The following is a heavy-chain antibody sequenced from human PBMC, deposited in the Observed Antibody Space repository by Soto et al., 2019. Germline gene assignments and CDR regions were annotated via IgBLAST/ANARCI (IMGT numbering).Heavy chain of an antibody. V-gene: IGHV1-69*01. CDR3: TRSIGSGGVIGGFDY. Sequence: QVQLVQSETEVKKPGSAVKVSCKASGGTFNTYTMNWVRQAPGQGLEWMGGVIPMFDTPRYAQKFQGRVTITVAESKTTAYMELSSLRYDDTAVYYCTRSIGSGGVIGGFDYWGQGTLVTVSS. J-gene: IGHJ4*02. CDR1: GGTFNTYT. D-gene: IGHD3-16*02. CDR2: VIPMFDTP.